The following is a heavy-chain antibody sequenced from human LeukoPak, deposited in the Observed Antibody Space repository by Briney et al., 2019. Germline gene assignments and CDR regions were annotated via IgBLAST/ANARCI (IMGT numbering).Heavy chain of an antibody. Sequence: GGSLRLSCAASGFTFSTYAMSWVRQAPGKGPEWVSGISGSGGSAYYADSVRGRFTISRDNSKKTLSLQMNSLRVEDTAIYYCAKDIQLSAWGLGTMVTVSS. CDR1: GFTFSTYA. CDR3: AKDIQLSA. CDR2: ISGSGGSA. D-gene: IGHD5-24*01. J-gene: IGHJ3*01. V-gene: IGHV3-23*01.